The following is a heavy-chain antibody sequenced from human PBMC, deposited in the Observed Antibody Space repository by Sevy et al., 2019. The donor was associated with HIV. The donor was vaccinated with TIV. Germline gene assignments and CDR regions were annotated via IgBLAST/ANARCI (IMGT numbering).Heavy chain of an antibody. CDR1: GFTFSIYA. V-gene: IGHV3-30*04. CDR3: ARVKTTDYCSGGTCYSDYYGMDV. CDR2: ISYDGKNY. D-gene: IGHD2-15*01. J-gene: IGHJ6*02. Sequence: GGSLRLSCAASGFTFSIYAMHWVRQAPGKGLEGVALISYDGKNYYYADSVKGRFTISRDTSKNTLYLQMNSLRREDTADYYCARVKTTDYCSGGTCYSDYYGMDVWGQGTTVTVSS.